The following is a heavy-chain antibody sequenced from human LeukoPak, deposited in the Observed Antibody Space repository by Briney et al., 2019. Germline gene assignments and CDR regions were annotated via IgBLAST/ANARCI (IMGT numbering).Heavy chain of an antibody. V-gene: IGHV5-51*01. D-gene: IGHD3-10*01. J-gene: IGHJ5*02. CDR3: ARHAYNYYYGSGSYPSWFDP. CDR2: IYPGDSDT. Sequence: RGESLKISCKGSGYSFTSYWIGWVRQMPGKGPEWMGIIYPGDSDTRYSPSFQGQVTISADKSISTAYLQWSSLKASDTAMYYCARHAYNYYYGSGSYPSWFDPWGQGTLVTVSS. CDR1: GYSFTSYW.